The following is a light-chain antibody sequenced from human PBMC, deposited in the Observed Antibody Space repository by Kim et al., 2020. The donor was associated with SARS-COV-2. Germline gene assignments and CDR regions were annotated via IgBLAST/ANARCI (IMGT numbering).Light chain of an antibody. V-gene: IGKV1-39*01. Sequence: DIQMTQSPSSLSASVGDRIIITCRASQSIDNYLNWYQQKPGKAPKLLIYAASSLQSGVPSRFSGRGSGKDFTLTISSLQPEDFASYYCQQSYSTLRTFGQGTKVDIK. CDR1: QSIDNY. CDR3: QQSYSTLRT. CDR2: AAS. J-gene: IGKJ1*01.